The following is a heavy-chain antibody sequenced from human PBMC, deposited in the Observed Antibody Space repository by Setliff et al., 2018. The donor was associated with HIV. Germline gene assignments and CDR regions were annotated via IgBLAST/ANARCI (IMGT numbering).Heavy chain of an antibody. D-gene: IGHD3-10*01. CDR1: NVSINSYY. CDR2: ISSSGTT. V-gene: IGHV4-4*07. CDR3: ARRDWLPLGGLDY. J-gene: IGHJ4*02. Sequence: PSETLSLTCTVSNVSINSYYWSWIRQPAGRALEWIGRISSSGTTNYNPSLKSRVKMSIDTSKNQFSLKLSSVTAADTAVYYCARRDWLPLGGLDYWGQGTLVTVSS.